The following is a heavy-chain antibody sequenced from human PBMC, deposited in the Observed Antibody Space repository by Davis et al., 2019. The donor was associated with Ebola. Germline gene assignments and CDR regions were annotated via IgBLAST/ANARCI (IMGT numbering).Heavy chain of an antibody. CDR2: ISAYNGNT. D-gene: IGHD2-2*02. J-gene: IGHJ4*02. CDR1: GYTFTGYY. CDR3: ARDGSVAAIELDY. Sequence: ASVTVSCKASGYTFTGYYLHWVRQAPGQGLEWMGWISAYNGNTNYAQRFQDRVTMTTDTATNTAYMEVRGLRSDDTAVYYCARDGSVAAIELDYWGQGTLVTVSS. V-gene: IGHV1-18*04.